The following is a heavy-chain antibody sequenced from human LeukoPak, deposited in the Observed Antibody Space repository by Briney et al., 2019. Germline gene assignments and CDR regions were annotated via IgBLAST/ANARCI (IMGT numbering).Heavy chain of an antibody. CDR3: ARTLRSSFGEND. V-gene: IGHV4-39*07. CDR2: IYYSGST. D-gene: IGHD6-6*01. CDR1: GGSISSSSYY. Sequence: SETLSLTCTVSGGSISSSSYYWGWIRQPPGKGLEWIGYIYYSGSTYYNPSLKSRVTISVDTSKNQFSLKLSSVTAADTAVYYCARTLRSSFGENDWGQGTLVTVSS. J-gene: IGHJ4*02.